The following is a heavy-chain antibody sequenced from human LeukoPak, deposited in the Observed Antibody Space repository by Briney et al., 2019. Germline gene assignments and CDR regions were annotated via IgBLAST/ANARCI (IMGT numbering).Heavy chain of an antibody. J-gene: IGHJ4*02. CDR1: GFNFGNYA. CDR2: ISYDGSNK. Sequence: PGGSLRLSCAASGFNFGNYAMHWVRQAPGKGLEWVAVISYDGSNKYYADSVKGRFTISRDNSKNTLYLQMNSLRAEDTAVYYCAKDRDTMIVVVINYFDYWGQGTLVTVSS. CDR3: AKDRDTMIVVVINYFDY. D-gene: IGHD3-22*01. V-gene: IGHV3-30*04.